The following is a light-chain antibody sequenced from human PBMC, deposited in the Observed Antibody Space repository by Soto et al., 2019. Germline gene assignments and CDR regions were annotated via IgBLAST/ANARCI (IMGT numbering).Light chain of an antibody. Sequence: QSVLAQPASVSGSPGQSITISCTGTISDVGHYNYVSWFQQHPGKVPKLLIYDVSSWPSGIPDRFSGSKSGNTASLTISGLQAEDEADYYCSSFTTSSTFVFGTGTKVTVL. V-gene: IGLV2-14*01. CDR3: SSFTTSSTFV. CDR2: DVS. CDR1: ISDVGHYNY. J-gene: IGLJ1*01.